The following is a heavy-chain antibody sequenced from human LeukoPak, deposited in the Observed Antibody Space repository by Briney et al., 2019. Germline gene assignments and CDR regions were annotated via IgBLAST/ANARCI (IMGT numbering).Heavy chain of an antibody. CDR2: ISAYNGNT. D-gene: IGHD4-17*01. Sequence: SVKVSCKASGYTFTSYGISWVRQAPGQGLEWMGWISAYNGNTNYAQKLQGRVTMTTDTSTSTAYMELRSLRSDDTAVYYCASWRLNGDYAPFDYWGQGTLVTVSS. CDR3: ASWRLNGDYAPFDY. V-gene: IGHV1-18*01. J-gene: IGHJ4*02. CDR1: GYTFTSYG.